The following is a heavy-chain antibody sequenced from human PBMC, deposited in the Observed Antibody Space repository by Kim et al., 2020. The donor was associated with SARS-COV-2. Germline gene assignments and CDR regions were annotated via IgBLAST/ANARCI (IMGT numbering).Heavy chain of an antibody. D-gene: IGHD6-19*01. CDR3: ASAKKGVAGFFDY. V-gene: IGHV4-59*01. Sequence: YNPSLQSRVTLSIDTSKTQLSLKLSAVTAADTAVYYCASAKKGVAGFFDYWAQGALVTVSS. J-gene: IGHJ4*02.